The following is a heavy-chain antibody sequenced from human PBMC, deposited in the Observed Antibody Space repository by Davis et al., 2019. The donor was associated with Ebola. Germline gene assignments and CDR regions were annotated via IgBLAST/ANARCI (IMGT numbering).Heavy chain of an antibody. V-gene: IGHV4-34*01. J-gene: IGHJ4*02. CDR2: LNHSGST. D-gene: IGHD3-22*01. Sequence: MPSETLSLTCAVYGGSFSGYYWSWIRQPPGKRLEWIGELNHSGSTNYNPSLKSRVTISVDTSKNQFSLKLSSVTAADTAVYYCARVRRITMIVVVITAVFDYWGQGTLVTVSS. CDR1: GGSFSGYY. CDR3: ARVRRITMIVVVITAVFDY.